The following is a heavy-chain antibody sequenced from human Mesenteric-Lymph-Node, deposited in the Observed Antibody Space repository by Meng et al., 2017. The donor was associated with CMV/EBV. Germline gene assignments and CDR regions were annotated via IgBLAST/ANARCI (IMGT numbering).Heavy chain of an antibody. D-gene: IGHD3-3*01. V-gene: IGHV4-39*01. CDR2: MYFGGNT. CDR3: ANSPGRSGYYMGDYYGMDV. CDR1: GGSISSSSYY. Sequence: GSLRLSCTVSGGSISSSSYYWGWIRLAPVKGLEWIGSMYFGGNTYYNPSLKGRVTISADPSKNQLSLKLSSVTAADTAVYYCANSPGRSGYYMGDYYGMDVWGQGTTVTVSS. J-gene: IGHJ6*02.